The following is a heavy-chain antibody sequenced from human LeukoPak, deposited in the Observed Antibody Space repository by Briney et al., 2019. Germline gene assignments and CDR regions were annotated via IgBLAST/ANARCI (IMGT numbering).Heavy chain of an antibody. Sequence: GGSLRLSCAASGFTFSSYAMSWVRQAPGKGLEWVSAISGSGGSTYYADSVKGRFTISRDNSKNTLYLQMNSLRAEDTAVYYCARDPALLGIFDYWGQGTLVTVSS. D-gene: IGHD7-27*01. CDR3: ARDPALLGIFDY. CDR1: GFTFSSYA. CDR2: ISGSGGST. J-gene: IGHJ4*02. V-gene: IGHV3-23*01.